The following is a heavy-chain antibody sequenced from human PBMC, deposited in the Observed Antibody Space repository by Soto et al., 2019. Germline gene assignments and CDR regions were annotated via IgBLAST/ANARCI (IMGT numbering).Heavy chain of an antibody. CDR2: IYDSGST. CDR1: GGSISSGGYY. Sequence: QVQLQESGPGLVKPSQTLSLTCTVSGGSISSGGYYWSWIRQHPGKGLAWIGYIYDSGSTYYNPSLKRRVTISSDTSKNQFSQKLSSVTAADTAVYYCAREWITTGFDPWGQGTLVTVSS. CDR3: AREWITTGFDP. D-gene: IGHD4-17*01. V-gene: IGHV4-31*03. J-gene: IGHJ5*02.